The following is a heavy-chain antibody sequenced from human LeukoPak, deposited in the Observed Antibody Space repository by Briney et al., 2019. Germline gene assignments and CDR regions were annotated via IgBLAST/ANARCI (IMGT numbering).Heavy chain of an antibody. Sequence: PGDSLKVSCKASGYTFTSYGISWVRQAPGQGLEWMGWISTYNGDTNYAQKLQGRATMTTDTSTSTSYMELRSLRSDDTAVYYCARDLSTLSRRRFAYWGQGTLVTFSS. J-gene: IGHJ4*02. D-gene: IGHD2/OR15-2a*01. CDR2: ISTYNGDT. CDR1: GYTFTSYG. CDR3: ARDLSTLSRRRFAY. V-gene: IGHV1-18*01.